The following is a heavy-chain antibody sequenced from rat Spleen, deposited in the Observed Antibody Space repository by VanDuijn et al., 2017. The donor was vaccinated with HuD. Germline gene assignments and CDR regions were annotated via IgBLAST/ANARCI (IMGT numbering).Heavy chain of an antibody. Sequence: QVQLKESGPDLVQPSQTLSLTCTVSGFSLTSYHVIWVRQPPGKGLEWMGVIWNTGGTRYNSALKSRLSISKDTSKSQVFLKMNSLQTEDTATYYCARGVPGYPPIVMDAWGQGASVTVSS. V-gene: IGHV2-41*01. D-gene: IGHD1-4*01. CDR1: GFSLTSYH. CDR2: IWNTGGT. CDR3: ARGVPGYPPIVMDA. J-gene: IGHJ4*01.